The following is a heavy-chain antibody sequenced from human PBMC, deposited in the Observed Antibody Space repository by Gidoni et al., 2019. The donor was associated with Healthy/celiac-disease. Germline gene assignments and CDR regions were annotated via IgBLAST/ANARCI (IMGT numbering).Heavy chain of an antibody. CDR1: GFTFSSYW. Sequence: EVQLVESGGGLVQPGGSLRLSCAASGFTFSSYWMSGGRQAPGKGLEWVANIKKDGSEKYYVDSVKGRFTISRDNAKNSLELQMNSLRAEDTAVYDCARGKNYYGSGSYDYYYYYMDVWGKGTTVTVSS. D-gene: IGHD3-10*01. V-gene: IGHV3-7*03. CDR2: IKKDGSEK. CDR3: ARGKNYYGSGSYDYYYYYMDV. J-gene: IGHJ6*03.